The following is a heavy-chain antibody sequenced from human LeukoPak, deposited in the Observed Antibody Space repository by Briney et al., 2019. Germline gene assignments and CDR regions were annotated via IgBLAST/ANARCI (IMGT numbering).Heavy chain of an antibody. CDR1: GITVNSNY. D-gene: IGHD1-26*01. CDR3: ARASGNYYAEYFHL. V-gene: IGHV3-53*01. J-gene: IGHJ1*01. Sequence: GGSLRLSCAASGITVNSNYMSWVRQAPGKGLERVSVIYNGGNTYYADSVKGRFATSRDSSDNTLYLQMNSLRAEDTAVYYCARASGNYYAEYFHLWGQGTLVTVSS. CDR2: IYNGGNT.